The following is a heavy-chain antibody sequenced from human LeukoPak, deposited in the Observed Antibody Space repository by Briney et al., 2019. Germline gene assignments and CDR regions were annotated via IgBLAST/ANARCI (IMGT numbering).Heavy chain of an antibody. CDR3: ARGSYSYGSLADY. CDR2: ISGSGGST. D-gene: IGHD5-18*01. Sequence: GGSLRLSCAASGFTFSSYAMSWVRQAPGKGLEWVSAISGSGGSTYYADSVKGRFTISRDNSRNTLYLQMNSLRAEDTAVYYCARGSYSYGSLADYWGQGTLVTVSS. J-gene: IGHJ4*02. CDR1: GFTFSSYA. V-gene: IGHV3-23*01.